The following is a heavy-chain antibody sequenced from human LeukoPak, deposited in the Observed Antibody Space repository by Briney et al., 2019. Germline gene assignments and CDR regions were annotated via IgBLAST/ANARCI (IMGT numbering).Heavy chain of an antibody. CDR1: GFTFSSYG. CDR2: ISYDGSNK. Sequence: PGRSLRLSCAASGFTFSSYGMHWVRQAPGKGLEWVAVISYDGSNKYYADSVKGRFTISRDNSKNTLYLQMNSLRAEDTAVYYCARGSIVVVTAAWYFDLWGRGTLVTVSS. V-gene: IGHV3-30*03. CDR3: ARGSIVVVTAAWYFDL. D-gene: IGHD2-21*02. J-gene: IGHJ2*01.